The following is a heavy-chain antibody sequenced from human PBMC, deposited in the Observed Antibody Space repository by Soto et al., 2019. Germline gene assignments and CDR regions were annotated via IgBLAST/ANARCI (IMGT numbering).Heavy chain of an antibody. D-gene: IGHD5-12*01. CDR2: IIPISGRT. CDR3: ATRGTQGRWLEVVDY. Sequence: QVQLVQSGAEVKRPGSSVKVSCEASGGTFSSLGFTWVRQAPGQGLEWMGGIIPISGRTTFAPKFLGRVTITADESTRTTYMELTALTSDDTAIYYCATRGTQGRWLEVVDYWGQGTLVTVSS. J-gene: IGHJ4*02. V-gene: IGHV1-69*01. CDR1: GGTFSSLG.